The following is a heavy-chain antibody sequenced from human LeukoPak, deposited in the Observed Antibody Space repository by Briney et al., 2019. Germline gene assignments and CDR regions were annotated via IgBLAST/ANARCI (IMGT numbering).Heavy chain of an antibody. CDR2: INHSGST. V-gene: IGHV4-34*01. J-gene: IGHJ4*02. Sequence: PSETLSLTCAVYGGSFSGYYWSWIRQPPGKGLEWIGEINHSGSTNYNPSLESRVTISVDTSKNQFSLKLSSVTAADTAVYYCARRPTGGTAKEFDYWGQGTLVTVSS. CDR1: GGSFSGYY. D-gene: IGHD2-21*02. CDR3: ARRPTGGTAKEFDY.